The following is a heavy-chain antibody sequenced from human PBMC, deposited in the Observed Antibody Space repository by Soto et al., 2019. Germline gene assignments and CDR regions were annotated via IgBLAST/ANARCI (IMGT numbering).Heavy chain of an antibody. J-gene: IGHJ4*02. V-gene: IGHV3-23*01. CDR3: AKASSAIVVVVAARWGYFDY. D-gene: IGHD2-15*01. CDR1: GFTFSSYA. Sequence: GGSLRLSCAASGFTFSSYAMSWVRQAPGKGLEWVSAISGSGGSTYYADSVKGRFTISRDNSKNTLYLQMNSLRAEDTAVYYCAKASSAIVVVVAARWGYFDYWGQGTLVTVSS. CDR2: ISGSGGST.